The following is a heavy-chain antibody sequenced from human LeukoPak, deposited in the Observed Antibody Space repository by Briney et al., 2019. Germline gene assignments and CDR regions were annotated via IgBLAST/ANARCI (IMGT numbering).Heavy chain of an antibody. CDR3: AKDIRRRDSRSSWSAFDI. V-gene: IGHV3-21*04. Sequence: PGGSLRLSCAASGFTFSSYSMNWVRQAPGKGLEWVSSISSSSSYIYYADSVKGRFTISRDNAKNSLYLQMNSLRAEDMALYYCAKDIRRRDSRSSWSAFDIWGQGTMVTVSS. CDR1: GFTFSSYS. CDR2: ISSSSSYI. J-gene: IGHJ3*02. D-gene: IGHD6-6*01.